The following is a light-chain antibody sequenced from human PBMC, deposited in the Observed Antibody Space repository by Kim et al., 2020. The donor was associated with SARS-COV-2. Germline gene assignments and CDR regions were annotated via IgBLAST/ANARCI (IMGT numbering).Light chain of an antibody. J-gene: IGLJ3*02. CDR1: NFNIVTNT. V-gene: IGLV1-44*01. CDR3: ASWDDRLSGQV. Sequence: GQRVTISCSGVNFNIVTNTVHWYQQLPGPAPKLVIYSNDQRPSGVPDRFSASKSGTSASLAISGLQSEDEALYFCASWDDRLSGQVFGGGTQLTVL. CDR2: SND.